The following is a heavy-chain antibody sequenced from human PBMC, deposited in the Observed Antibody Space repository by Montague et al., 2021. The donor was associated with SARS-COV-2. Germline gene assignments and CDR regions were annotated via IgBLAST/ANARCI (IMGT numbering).Heavy chain of an antibody. Sequence: SLRLSCAASGFTFSSYSINWVRQVPGKGLEWVSSISSSSSYIYYADSVKGRFTISRDNAKNSLYLQMNSLRVEDTAVYYCARDWDDSSGFEWAADAFEIWGQGTMVTVSS. V-gene: IGHV3-21*01. CDR3: ARDWDDSSGFEWAADAFEI. D-gene: IGHD3-22*01. CDR2: ISSSSSYI. CDR1: GFTFSSYS. J-gene: IGHJ3*02.